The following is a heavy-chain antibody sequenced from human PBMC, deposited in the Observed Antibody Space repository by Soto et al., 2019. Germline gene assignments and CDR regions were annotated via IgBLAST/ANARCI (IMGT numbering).Heavy chain of an antibody. V-gene: IGHV1-69*13. CDR1: GGTFSSYA. J-gene: IGHJ3*02. D-gene: IGHD3-22*01. Sequence: ASVKVSCKASGGTFSSYASSWVRQAPGQGLEWMGGIIPIFGTANYAQKFQGRVTITADESTSTAYMELSSLRSEDTAVYYCARRRITMIVVVMVDDAFDIWGQGTMVTVSS. CDR2: IIPIFGTA. CDR3: ARRRITMIVVVMVDDAFDI.